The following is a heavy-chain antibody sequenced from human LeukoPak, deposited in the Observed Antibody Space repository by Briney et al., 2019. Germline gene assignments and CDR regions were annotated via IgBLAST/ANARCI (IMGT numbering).Heavy chain of an antibody. CDR1: GYTFTSYG. CDR2: ISAYNGST. Sequence: ASVKVSCKASGYTFTSYGISWVRQAPGQGLEWMGWISAYNGSTNYAQKLQGRVTMTTDTSTSTAYMERRSLRSDDTAVYYCARDGQDIVVVPAGQYNWFDPWGQGTLVTVSS. V-gene: IGHV1-18*01. CDR3: ARDGQDIVVVPAGQYNWFDP. J-gene: IGHJ5*02. D-gene: IGHD2-2*01.